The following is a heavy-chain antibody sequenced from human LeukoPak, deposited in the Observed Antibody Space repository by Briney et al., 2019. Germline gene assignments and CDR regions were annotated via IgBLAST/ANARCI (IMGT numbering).Heavy chain of an antibody. V-gene: IGHV1-24*01. Sequence: GASVKVSCKVSGYTLTELSMHWVRQAPGKGLEWMGGFDPEDGETIYAQKFQGRVTMTEDTSTDTAYMELSSLRSEDTAVYYCGAVTSDAERNWFDPWGQGTLVTVSS. D-gene: IGHD4-11*01. J-gene: IGHJ5*02. CDR2: FDPEDGET. CDR3: GAVTSDAERNWFDP. CDR1: GYTLTELS.